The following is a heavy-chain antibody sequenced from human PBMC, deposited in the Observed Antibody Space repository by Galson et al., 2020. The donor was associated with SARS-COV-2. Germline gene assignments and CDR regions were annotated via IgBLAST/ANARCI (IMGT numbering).Heavy chain of an antibody. V-gene: IGHV2-70*11. CDR3: ARWGRGFGSGGVYGMDV. CDR2: IDWDDDK. J-gene: IGHJ6*02. Sequence: SGPTLVKPTQTLTLTCTFSGFSLSTSGMCVSWIRQPPGKALEWLARIDWDDDKYYNTSLETRLTISKDTSKNQVVLTMTNMDPVDTATYYCARWGRGFGSGGVYGMDVWGQGTTVTVSS. D-gene: IGHD3-16*01. CDR1: GFSLSTSGMC.